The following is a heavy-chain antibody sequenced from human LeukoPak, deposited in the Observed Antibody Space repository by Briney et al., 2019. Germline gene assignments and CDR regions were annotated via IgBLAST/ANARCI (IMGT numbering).Heavy chain of an antibody. J-gene: IGHJ4*02. D-gene: IGHD5-12*01. Sequence: GGSLRLSCAASGFTFSSYGMHWVRQAPGKGLEWVAVIWYDGSNKYYADSAKGRFTISRDNSKNTLYLQMNSLRAEDTAVYYCAKGGYSGYDWGPFDYWGQGTLVTVSS. CDR3: AKGGYSGYDWGPFDY. CDR1: GFTFSSYG. V-gene: IGHV3-33*06. CDR2: IWYDGSNK.